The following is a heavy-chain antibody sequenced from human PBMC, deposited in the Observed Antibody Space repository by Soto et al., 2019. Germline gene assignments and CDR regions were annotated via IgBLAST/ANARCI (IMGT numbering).Heavy chain of an antibody. D-gene: IGHD3-22*01. CDR1: GYSISSGYY. J-gene: IGHJ4*02. Sequence: PSETLSLTCAASGYSISSGYYWGWIRQPPGKGLEWIGSIYHSGSTYYNPSLKSRVTISVDTSKNQFSLKLSSVTAADTAVYYCARGHYYDSSGPAAYYFDYWGQGTLVTVSS. V-gene: IGHV4-38-2*01. CDR2: IYHSGST. CDR3: ARGHYYDSSGPAAYYFDY.